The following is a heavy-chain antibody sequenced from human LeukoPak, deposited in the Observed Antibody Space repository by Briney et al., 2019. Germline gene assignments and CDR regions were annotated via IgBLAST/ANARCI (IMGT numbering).Heavy chain of an antibody. J-gene: IGHJ4*02. D-gene: IGHD3-10*01. CDR1: GGSISSYY. Sequence: SETLSLTCTVSGGSISSYYWSWIRQPPGKGPEWIGSIHYSGSTYYNPSLKSRVTVSVDTSKNQFTVNLSSVTAADTAVYYCTRHFGSGRDDYWGQGTLVTVSS. V-gene: IGHV4-59*04. CDR3: TRHFGSGRDDY. CDR2: IHYSGST.